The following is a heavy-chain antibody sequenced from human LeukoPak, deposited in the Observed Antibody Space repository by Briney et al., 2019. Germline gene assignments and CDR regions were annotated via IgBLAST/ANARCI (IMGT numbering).Heavy chain of an antibody. J-gene: IGHJ4*02. Sequence: NPSETLSLACTVSGGSISSYYWSWIRQPAGKGLEWIGRIYTSGSTNYNPSLKSRVTISVDTSKNQFSLKLSSVTAADTAVYYCARGVRGYSYGCLFDYWGQGTLVTVSS. D-gene: IGHD5-18*01. CDR1: GGSISSYY. CDR2: IYTSGST. V-gene: IGHV4-4*07. CDR3: ARGVRGYSYGCLFDY.